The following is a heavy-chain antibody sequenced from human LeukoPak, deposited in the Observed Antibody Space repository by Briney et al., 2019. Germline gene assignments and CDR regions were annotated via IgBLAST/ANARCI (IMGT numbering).Heavy chain of an antibody. V-gene: IGHV4-30-4*01. D-gene: IGHD3-22*01. CDR2: IYYSGST. J-gene: IGHJ4*02. CDR3: VRAGVYYDSSGAISNYFDY. Sequence: PSQTLSLTCTVSGGSISSGDYYWSWIRQPPGKGLEWIGYIYYSGSTYFNPSLKSRVTISVDTSKNQFSLKLSSVTAADTAVYYCVRAGVYYDSSGAISNYFDYWGQGTLVTVSS. CDR1: GGSISSGDYY.